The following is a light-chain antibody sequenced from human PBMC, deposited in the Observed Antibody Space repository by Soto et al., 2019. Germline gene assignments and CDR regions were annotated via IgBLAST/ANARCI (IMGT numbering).Light chain of an antibody. Sequence: DIQMTQSPSSLSASVGDRVTITCRASQSISNYLVWYQQKQGEVPKLLIYAASTLQSGVPSRFSGSGSGTYFTLTISSQPPEDVATYYCQNYSGAPWTFGQGTKVEIK. J-gene: IGKJ1*01. CDR2: AAS. CDR1: QSISNY. V-gene: IGKV1-27*01. CDR3: QNYSGAPWT.